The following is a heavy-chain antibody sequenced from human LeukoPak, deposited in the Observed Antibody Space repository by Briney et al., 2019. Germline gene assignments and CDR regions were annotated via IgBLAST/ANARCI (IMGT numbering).Heavy chain of an antibody. Sequence: SETLSLTCTVSGASINTINYSWGWIRQPPGKGLEWIGSIYSSGTTHYNPSLKSRLTISVDTSKNQFSLKVMSVTAADTAVYCARRTDSQTSNYFDSWGQGTLVIVPP. CDR1: GASINTINYS. CDR2: IYSSGTT. D-gene: IGHD1-1*01. J-gene: IGHJ5*01. V-gene: IGHV4-39*01. CDR3: ARRTDSQTSNYFDS.